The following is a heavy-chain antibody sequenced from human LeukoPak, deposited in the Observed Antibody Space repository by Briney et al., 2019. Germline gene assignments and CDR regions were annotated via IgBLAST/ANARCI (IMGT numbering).Heavy chain of an antibody. J-gene: IGHJ4*02. CDR2: INHSGST. CDR3: ARYKFWSGYVDW. Sequence: PSETLSLTCAVYGGSFSGYYWSWIRQPPGKGLEWIGEINHSGSTNYNPSLKSRVTTSVDTSKNQFSLKLSSVTAADTAVYYCARYKFWSGYVDWWGQGTLVTVSS. V-gene: IGHV4-34*01. D-gene: IGHD3-3*01. CDR1: GGSFSGYY.